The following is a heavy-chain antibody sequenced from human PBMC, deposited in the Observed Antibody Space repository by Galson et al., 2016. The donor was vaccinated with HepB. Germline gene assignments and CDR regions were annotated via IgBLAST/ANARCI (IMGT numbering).Heavy chain of an antibody. CDR3: ARHRRVGAYSNYFDY. V-gene: IGHV4-39*01. Sequence: SETLSLTCTVSGGSISSSSYYWGWNRQPPGKGLEWIGSVYYSGNSDYNPSLKTRVTISIHTSKNQFSLNLNSVTAADTAVYSCARHRRVGAYSNYFDYWGQGALVTVSS. D-gene: IGHD1-26*01. CDR1: GGSISSSSYY. J-gene: IGHJ4*02. CDR2: VYYSGNS.